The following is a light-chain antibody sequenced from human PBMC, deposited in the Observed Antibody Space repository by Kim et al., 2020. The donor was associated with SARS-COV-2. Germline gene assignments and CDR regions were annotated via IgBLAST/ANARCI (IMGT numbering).Light chain of an antibody. V-gene: IGKV1-5*01. CDR1: QSLNDW. J-gene: IGKJ3*01. CDR3: QQYFNYPLT. CDR2: DVS. Sequence: AAVGDTVIITCRASQSLNDWLAWYQQKPGEAPKLLVYDVSNLESGVPSRFSGSGSGTEFTLTISRLQPDDFATYYCQQYFNYPLTFGPGTKVDIK.